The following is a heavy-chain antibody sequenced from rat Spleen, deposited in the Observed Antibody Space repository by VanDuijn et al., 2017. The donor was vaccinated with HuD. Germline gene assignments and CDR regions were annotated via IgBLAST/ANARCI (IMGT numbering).Heavy chain of an antibody. Sequence: EVQLVESGGGLVQPGRSLKLSCAASGFTFSNYYMAWVRQAPTKGLEWVASISVGGGNTYYRDSVKGRFTISRDNAKSSLYLQMDSLRSEDTATYYCTRDGEQLVYYFDYWGQGVMVTVSS. CDR3: TRDGEQLVYYFDY. V-gene: IGHV5-25*01. CDR2: ISVGGGNT. CDR1: GFTFSNYY. J-gene: IGHJ2*01. D-gene: IGHD1-10*01.